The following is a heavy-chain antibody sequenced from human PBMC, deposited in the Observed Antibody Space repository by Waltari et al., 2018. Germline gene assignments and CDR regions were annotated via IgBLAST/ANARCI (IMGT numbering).Heavy chain of an antibody. CDR1: GYTPPELS. CDR2: FDPEDGET. V-gene: IGHV1-24*01. D-gene: IGHD5-12*01. Sequence: QVQLVQSGAEVKKPGASVTVSCTVSGYTPPELSMPWVRQAPGKGLEWRGGFDPEDGETIYAQKFQGRVTMTEDTSTDTAYMELSSLRSEDTAVYYCATPETRDGYNSFDYWGQGTLVTVSS. J-gene: IGHJ4*02. CDR3: ATPETRDGYNSFDY.